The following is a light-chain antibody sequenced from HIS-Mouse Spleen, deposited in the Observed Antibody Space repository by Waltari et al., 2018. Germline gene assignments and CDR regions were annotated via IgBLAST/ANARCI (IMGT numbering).Light chain of an antibody. V-gene: IGLV1-47*01. CDR3: AAWDDSLSGPV. Sequence: QSVLTQPPSASGTPGQRVTISCSGSSSNIGSNYVYWYQQLPGTAPKLLIYRNNQRRSGVPARFSGSKSGTSASLAISGLRSEDEADYYCAAWDDSLSGPVFGGGTKLTVL. CDR1: SSNIGSNY. CDR2: RNN. J-gene: IGLJ3*02.